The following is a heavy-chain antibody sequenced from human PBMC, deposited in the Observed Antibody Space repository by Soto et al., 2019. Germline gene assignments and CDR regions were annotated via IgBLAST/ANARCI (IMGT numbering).Heavy chain of an antibody. CDR1: GGTFSSYA. CDR2: IIPIFGTA. D-gene: IGHD3-10*01. V-gene: IGHV1-69*01. Sequence: QVQLVQSGAEVKKPGSSVKVSCKASGGTFSSYAISWVRQAPGQGLEWMGGIIPIFGTANYAQKFQGRVTITADESTSTAYMELSSLRSEDTAVYYCARERITMVRGEQKPNNWLDPWGQGTLVTVSS. CDR3: ARERITMVRGEQKPNNWLDP. J-gene: IGHJ5*02.